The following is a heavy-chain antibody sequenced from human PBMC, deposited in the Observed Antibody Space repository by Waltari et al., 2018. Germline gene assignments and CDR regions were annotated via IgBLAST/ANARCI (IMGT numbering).Heavy chain of an antibody. V-gene: IGHV1-69*13. CDR2: ITPRFRRT. D-gene: IGHD3-10*01. Sequence: QVQLVQSGAEVKKPGSSVKVSCKASGGSFSTSTIRSVRQAPGKGLEYMGGITPRFRRTNYAKKYQGGVSITADEVTTTVYMELKTLKHEDTAIYFCAKGESMVQWGGGYYGLDVWGQGTSVAVVS. CDR3: AKGESMVQWGGGYYGLDV. J-gene: IGHJ6*01. CDR1: GGSFSTST.